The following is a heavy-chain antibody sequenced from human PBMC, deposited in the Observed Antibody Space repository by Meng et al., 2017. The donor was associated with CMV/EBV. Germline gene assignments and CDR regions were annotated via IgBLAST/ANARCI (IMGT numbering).Heavy chain of an antibody. CDR3: ARVVGYCSSTSCKRAFDI. V-gene: IGHV1-8*01. J-gene: IGHJ3*02. CDR1: GYTFTSYD. D-gene: IGHD2-2*01. CDR2: MNPNSGNT. Sequence: ASVKVSCKASGYTFTSYDINWVRQATGQGLEWMGWMNPNSGNTGYAQKFQGRVTMTRNTSISTAYMELSSLRSEDTAVYYCARVVGYCSSTSCKRAFDIWGQGTMVTVSS.